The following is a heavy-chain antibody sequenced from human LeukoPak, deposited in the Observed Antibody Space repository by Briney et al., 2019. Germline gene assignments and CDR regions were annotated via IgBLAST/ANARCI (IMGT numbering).Heavy chain of an antibody. V-gene: IGHV1-18*01. Sequence: ASVKVSCKASGYTFSSYGISWVRQAPGQGLEWMGRISAYNGNTNYAQKFQGIVTMPTDTSTTAAYMELRSLRSDDTAVYYCARERVTYSTSSGVDYWGQGTLVTVSS. D-gene: IGHD6-6*01. CDR2: ISAYNGNT. CDR3: ARERVTYSTSSGVDY. CDR1: GYTFSSYG. J-gene: IGHJ4*02.